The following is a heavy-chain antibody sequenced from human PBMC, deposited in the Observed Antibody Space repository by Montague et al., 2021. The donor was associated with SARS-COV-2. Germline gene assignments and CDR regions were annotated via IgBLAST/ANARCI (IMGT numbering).Heavy chain of an antibody. V-gene: IGHV4-30-4*08. CDR2: IYSTGDT. J-gene: IGHJ6*02. Sequence: TLSLTCTVSGGAINSDDYYWTWIRQPPGKGLEWNGNIYSTGDTTYSPSRRGRIGVYLSTSKNQVSLTLRTVAAADTAVCYCAREVGHVGVLTAIPKTLYVGLDVGGQGTRV. CDR3: AREVGHVGVLTAIPKTLYVGLDV. D-gene: IGHD2-21*02. CDR1: GGAINSDDYY.